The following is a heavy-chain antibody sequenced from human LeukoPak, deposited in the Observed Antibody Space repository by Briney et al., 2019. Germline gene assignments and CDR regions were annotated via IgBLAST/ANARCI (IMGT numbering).Heavy chain of an antibody. CDR1: GYSFTSYW. J-gene: IGHJ4*02. CDR2: IYPSDSDT. D-gene: IGHD2-15*01. V-gene: IGHV5-51*01. CDR3: ATASYCSGGSCCFDY. Sequence: GESLKISCKGSGYSFTSYWIGWVRQMPGKGLEWMGIIYPSDSDTRYSPSFQGQVTISADKSISTAYLQWSSLTASDTAMYYCATASYCSGGSCCFDYWGQGTLVTVSS.